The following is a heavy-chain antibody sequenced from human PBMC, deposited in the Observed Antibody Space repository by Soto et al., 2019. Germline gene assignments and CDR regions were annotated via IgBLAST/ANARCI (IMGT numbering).Heavy chain of an antibody. J-gene: IGHJ6*03. CDR3: PRALPHMLSHKCYYYYRHD. Sequence: QVQLVESGGDLVKPGGSLRLSCVASGFSFSDYSMTWMRQAPGGGLDFVAFISNTAITDYYADSVKGRFTISRDNARNSVYLQMDSLSAEEASVYYCPRALPHMLSHKCYYYYRHDWDTGSTVTVSS. CDR1: GFSFSDYS. D-gene: IGHD5-12*01. V-gene: IGHV3-11*01. CDR2: ISNTAITD.